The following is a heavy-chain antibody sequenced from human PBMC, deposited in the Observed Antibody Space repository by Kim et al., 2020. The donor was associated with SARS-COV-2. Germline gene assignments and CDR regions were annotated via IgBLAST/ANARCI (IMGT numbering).Heavy chain of an antibody. V-gene: IGHV3-7*01. Sequence: EKYQAASVESRFTVSRDNAKNAQSLQMYSLRVEDTAVYYCARTYGDSVGYWGQGTLVTVSS. D-gene: IGHD2-21*01. CDR2: EK. J-gene: IGHJ4*02. CDR3: ARTYGDSVGY.